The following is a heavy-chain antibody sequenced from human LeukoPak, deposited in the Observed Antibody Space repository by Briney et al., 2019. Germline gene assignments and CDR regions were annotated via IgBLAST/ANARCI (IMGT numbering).Heavy chain of an antibody. CDR3: ARGIAYGPDVKIDY. Sequence: EPGGSLRLSCAASGFTFSSYAMHWVRQAPGKGLEWVAVISYDGSNKYYADSVKGRFTISRDNSKNTLYLQMNSLRAEDTAVYYCARGIAYGPDVKIDYWGQGTLVTVSS. CDR2: ISYDGSNK. D-gene: IGHD3-16*01. J-gene: IGHJ4*02. V-gene: IGHV3-30-3*01. CDR1: GFTFSSYA.